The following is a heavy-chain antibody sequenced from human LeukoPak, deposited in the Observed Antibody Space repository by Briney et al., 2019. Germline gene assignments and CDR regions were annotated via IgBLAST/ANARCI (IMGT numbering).Heavy chain of an antibody. CDR1: GGSISSGSYY. CDR3: ARARAFRGYCSGGSCYYFDY. V-gene: IGHV4-61*02. J-gene: IGHJ4*02. Sequence: PSQTLSLTCTVSGGSISSGSYYWSWIRQPAGKGLEWIGRIYASGSTNYNPSLRRRVTISVDTPKNQFSLKLSSVTAADTAVYYCARARAFRGYCSGGSCYYFDYWGQGTLVTVSS. D-gene: IGHD2-15*01. CDR2: IYASGST.